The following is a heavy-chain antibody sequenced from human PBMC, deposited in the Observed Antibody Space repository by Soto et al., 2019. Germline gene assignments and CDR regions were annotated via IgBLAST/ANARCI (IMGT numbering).Heavy chain of an antibody. CDR3: AKESTVGSPGDYFDS. V-gene: IGHV3-23*01. Sequence: GSLRLSCAASGFTFSSYDMNWVRQAPGKGLEWVSAIGVYANTYYADSVKGRFTISRDDSRNTVHLQLNSLRVDDTAVYYCAKESTVGSPGDYFDSWGQGTLVTVS. J-gene: IGHJ4*02. CDR2: IGVYANT. D-gene: IGHD1-26*01. CDR1: GFTFSSYD.